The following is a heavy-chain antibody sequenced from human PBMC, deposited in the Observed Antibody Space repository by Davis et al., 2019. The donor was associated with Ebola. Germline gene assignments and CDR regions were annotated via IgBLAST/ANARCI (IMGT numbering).Heavy chain of an antibody. D-gene: IGHD4-11*01. V-gene: IGHV4-39*07. CDR3: ATQYSNGWFDP. J-gene: IGHJ5*02. Sequence: MPSETLSLTCTVSGRPIRSSSNYWGWIRQPPGEGLEYIGSIYYSGSTNSNPSLKSRVTMSVDTSKNQFSLKLSSVTAADTAVYYCATQYSNGWFDPWGQGTLVTVSS. CDR2: IYYSGST. CDR1: GRPIRSSSNY.